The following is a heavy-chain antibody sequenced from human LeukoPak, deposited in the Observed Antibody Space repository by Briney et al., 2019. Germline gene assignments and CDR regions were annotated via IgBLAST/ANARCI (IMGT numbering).Heavy chain of an antibody. Sequence: SETLSLTCTVSGYSISSGYYWGWIRQPPGKGLEWIGSIYHSGSTYYNPSLKSRVTISVDTSKNQFSLKLSSVTAADTAVYYCARQKPFGDFQHWGQGTLVTVSS. CDR1: GYSISSGYY. J-gene: IGHJ1*01. D-gene: IGHD3-10*01. CDR3: ARQKPFGDFQH. CDR2: IYHSGST. V-gene: IGHV4-38-2*02.